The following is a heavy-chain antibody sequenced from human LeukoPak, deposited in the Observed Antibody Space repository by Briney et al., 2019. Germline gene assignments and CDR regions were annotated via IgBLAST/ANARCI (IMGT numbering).Heavy chain of an antibody. CDR2: INSDGSIT. CDR1: GFTFTTYW. J-gene: IGHJ6*02. CDR3: ARDAVDTANAV. V-gene: IGHV3-74*01. Sequence: GGSLRLSCAASGFTFTTYWMHRVRQAPGKGLVWVSHINSDGSITSYADSVKGRFTISRDNAKNTLYLQMNSLRAEDTAVYYCARDAVDTANAVWGQGTTVTVSS. D-gene: IGHD5-18*01.